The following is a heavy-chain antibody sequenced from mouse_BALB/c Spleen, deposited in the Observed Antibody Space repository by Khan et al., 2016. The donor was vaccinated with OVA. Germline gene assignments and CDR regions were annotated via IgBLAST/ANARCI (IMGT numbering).Heavy chain of an antibody. CDR1: GYTFTDYA. D-gene: IGHD1-3*01. J-gene: IGHJ3*01. CDR3: ARRSGSDRFAY. V-gene: IGHV1S137*01. CDR2: ISTHSGNV. Sequence: QVQLQQSGPELVRPGVSVKISCKGSGYTFTDYAMHWVKQSHAKSLEWIGVISTHSGNVDSNQKFKGKATMTVDKSSNTAYMVLARFTSEDPAIYYCARRSGSDRFAYWGQGTLVTVSA.